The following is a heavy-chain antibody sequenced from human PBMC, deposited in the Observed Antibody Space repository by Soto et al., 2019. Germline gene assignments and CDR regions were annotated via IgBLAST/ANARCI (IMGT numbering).Heavy chain of an antibody. Sequence: QITLKESGPPLVKPTQTLTLTCTFSGFSLSTSGVGVGWIRQPPGKALEWLALIYWDDDKRYSPSLKSRLTXXEXXSKNQVVLTMTNMDPVDTATYYCAHVYGGYDNFDYWGQGTLVTVSS. J-gene: IGHJ4*02. V-gene: IGHV2-5*02. CDR1: GFSLSTSGVG. D-gene: IGHD5-12*01. CDR2: IYWDDDK. CDR3: AHVYGGYDNFDY.